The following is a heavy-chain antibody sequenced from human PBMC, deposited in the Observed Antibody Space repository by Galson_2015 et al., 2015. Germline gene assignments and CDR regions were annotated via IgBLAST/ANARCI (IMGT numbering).Heavy chain of an antibody. CDR2: ISSSSSYI. J-gene: IGHJ4*02. V-gene: IGHV3-21*01. D-gene: IGHD6-19*01. CDR3: ARDPYNSCAWYLYEPIDY. Sequence: SLRLSCAASGSTFSSYSMNWVRQAPGKGLEWVSSISSSSSYIYYADSVKGRFTISRDNAKNSLYLQMNSLRAEDTAVSYCARDPYNSCAWYLYEPIDYCGQGTLGTVSS. CDR1: GSTFSSYS.